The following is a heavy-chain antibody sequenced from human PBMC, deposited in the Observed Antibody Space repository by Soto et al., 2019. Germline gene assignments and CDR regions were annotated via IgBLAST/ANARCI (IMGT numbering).Heavy chain of an antibody. CDR3: ARRGGSGSLYNDVRFHP. Sequence: QVQLVESGGGLVKPGGSLRLSCAASGFTFSDYYMTWIRQAPGKGLEWVSHISSSGTTIYYADSVKGRFTISRDNAKKSLYLQMNSVRAEDTAVYYCARRGGSGSLYNDVRFHPWGQGTLVTVS. CDR1: GFTFSDYY. D-gene: IGHD3-10*01. CDR2: ISSSGTTI. V-gene: IGHV3-11*01. J-gene: IGHJ5*02.